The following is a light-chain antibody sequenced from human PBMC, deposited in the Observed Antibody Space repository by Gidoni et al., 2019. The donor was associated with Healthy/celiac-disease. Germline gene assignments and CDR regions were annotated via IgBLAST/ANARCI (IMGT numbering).Light chain of an antibody. CDR1: NIGSTS. Sequence: SYVLTQPPSVSVAPGKTARITCGGNNIGSTSVHWYQQKPGQSPVLVIYYDSDRPSGIPERFSGSNSGITATLTISRVDAGDEADYYCQVWDSTSDHYVFGTGTKVTVL. CDR3: QVWDSTSDHYV. V-gene: IGLV3-21*04. CDR2: YDS. J-gene: IGLJ1*01.